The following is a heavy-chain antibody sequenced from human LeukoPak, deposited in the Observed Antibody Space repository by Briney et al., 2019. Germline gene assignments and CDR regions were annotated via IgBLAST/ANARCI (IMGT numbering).Heavy chain of an antibody. Sequence: PSQTPSLTCTVSGASISSYCWGWIRQPPGKGLEWIGYIYYSGSTNYNPSLKSRVTISVHTSKNQFSLKLSSVTAADTAVYHCERAGSSTGPHHFELWGRGTLVTVSS. CDR2: IYYSGST. V-gene: IGHV4-59*01. J-gene: IGHJ2*01. CDR3: ERAGSSTGPHHFEL. D-gene: IGHD2-2*01. CDR1: GASISSYC.